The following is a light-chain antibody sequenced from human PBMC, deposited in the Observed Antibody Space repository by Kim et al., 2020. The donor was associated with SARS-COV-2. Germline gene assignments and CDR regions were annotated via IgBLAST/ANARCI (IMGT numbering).Light chain of an antibody. J-gene: IGLJ1*01. CDR2: QDS. Sequence: SYELTQPPSVSVSPGQTASITCSGDKLGDKYACWYQQKPGQSPVLVIYQDSKRPSGIPERFSGSNSGNTATLTISGTPAMDEADYYCPAWDSSTAVFGTG. CDR1: KLGDKY. V-gene: IGLV3-1*01. CDR3: PAWDSSTAV.